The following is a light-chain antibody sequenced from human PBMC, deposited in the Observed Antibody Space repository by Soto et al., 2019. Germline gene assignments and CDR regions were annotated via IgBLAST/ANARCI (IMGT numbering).Light chain of an antibody. CDR1: SSDVGGYNF. CDR3: SSYTSSTPGGYV. Sequence: QSALTQPASVSGSPGQSITISCTGTSSDVGGYNFVSWYQQHPGQAPKLMIYEVSNRPSGVANRFSGSGSGNTASLTMSGLGAEDEDDYYCSSYTSSTPGGYVFGTGTKVTVL. V-gene: IGLV2-14*01. J-gene: IGLJ1*01. CDR2: EVS.